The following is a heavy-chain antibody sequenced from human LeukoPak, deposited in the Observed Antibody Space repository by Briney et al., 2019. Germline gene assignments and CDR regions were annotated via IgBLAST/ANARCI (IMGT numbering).Heavy chain of an antibody. CDR2: INWNGGST. CDR1: GFTFDDYG. V-gene: IGHV3-20*04. CDR3: ARGYGSGEDGDY. D-gene: IGHD3-10*01. J-gene: IGHJ4*02. Sequence: PGGSLRLSCAASGFTFDDYGMSWVRQAPWQGLYWVSGINWNGGSTGYADSVKGRFTISRDNAKNSLYLQMNSLRAEDTALYYCARGYGSGEDGDYWGQGTLVTVSS.